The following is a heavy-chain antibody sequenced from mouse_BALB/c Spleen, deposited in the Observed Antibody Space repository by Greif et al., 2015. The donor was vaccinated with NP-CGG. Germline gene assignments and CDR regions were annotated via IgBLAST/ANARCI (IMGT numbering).Heavy chain of an antibody. V-gene: IGHV5-6-5*01. Sequence: DVMLVESGGGLVKPGGSLKLSCAASGFTFSSYAMSWVRRTPEKRLEWVASISSGGSTYYPDSVKGRFTISRDNARNILYLQMSSLRSEDTAMYYCARGARLYYGNYAWFAYWGQGTLVTVSA. CDR3: ARGARLYYGNYAWFAY. D-gene: IGHD2-1*01. CDR2: ISSGGST. CDR1: GFTFSSYA. J-gene: IGHJ3*01.